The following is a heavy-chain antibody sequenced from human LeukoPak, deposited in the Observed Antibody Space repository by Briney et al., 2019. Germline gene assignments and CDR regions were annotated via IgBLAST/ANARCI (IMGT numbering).Heavy chain of an antibody. Sequence: PGGSLRLSCAASGFTFRRYGMTWVRQAPGKGLDWVSSVSDSGHNTYYADSVKGRFTISRDNSRNTLYLQMNSLRAEDTAVYYCAREYHDSSGYLDYWGQGTLVTVSS. J-gene: IGHJ4*02. CDR1: GFTFRRYG. V-gene: IGHV3-23*01. D-gene: IGHD3-22*01. CDR2: VSDSGHNT. CDR3: AREYHDSSGYLDY.